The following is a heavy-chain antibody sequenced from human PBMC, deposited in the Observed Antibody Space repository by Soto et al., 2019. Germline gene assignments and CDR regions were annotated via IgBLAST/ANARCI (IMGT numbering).Heavy chain of an antibody. CDR2: TSSDSSRV. V-gene: IGHV3-48*01. CDR3: ASDGSRGYDIDF. CDR1: GFTFANYH. D-gene: IGHD5-12*01. J-gene: IGHJ4*02. Sequence: VQLVESGGGLVQPGGSLRLSCAASGFTFANYHMNWVRQAPGKGLEWISYTSSDSSRVFYADSVQGRFTISRDTAKSSLYLHMNSLGGDDTAVYYCASDGSRGYDIDFWGQGTLVTVSS.